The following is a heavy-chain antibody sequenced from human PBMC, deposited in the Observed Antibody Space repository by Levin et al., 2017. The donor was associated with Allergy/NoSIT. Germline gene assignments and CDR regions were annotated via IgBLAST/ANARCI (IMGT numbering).Heavy chain of an antibody. Sequence: ASVKVSCKASGYTFRVYGIIWVRQAPGEGLEWLGWISPNNGHTKVSHKVQGRVTMTTDASTTTAYLDSRSLTSDDTAVYYCARDLGTGWYANAFEIWGQGTLVSVSS. CDR2: ISPNNGHT. V-gene: IGHV1-18*01. J-gene: IGHJ3*02. CDR1: GYTFRVYG. CDR3: ARDLGTGWYANAFEI. D-gene: IGHD6-19*01.